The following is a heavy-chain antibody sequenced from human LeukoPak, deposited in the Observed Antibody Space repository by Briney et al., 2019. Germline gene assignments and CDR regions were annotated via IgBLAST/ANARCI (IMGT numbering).Heavy chain of an antibody. D-gene: IGHD6-19*01. V-gene: IGHV1-69*05. J-gene: IGHJ4*02. Sequence: GASVKVSCKASGGTFSSYAISWVRQAPGQGLEWMGGIIPIFGTANYAQKFQGRVTITTDGSTSTAYMELSSLRSEDTAVYYCARSRGSGWYGDYWGQGTLVTVSS. CDR3: ARSRGSGWYGDY. CDR1: GGTFSSYA. CDR2: IIPIFGTA.